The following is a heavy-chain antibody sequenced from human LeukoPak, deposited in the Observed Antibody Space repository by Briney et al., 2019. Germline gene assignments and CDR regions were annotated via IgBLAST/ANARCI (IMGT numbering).Heavy chain of an antibody. J-gene: IGHJ4*02. CDR3: ARERALRFSNYFDY. D-gene: IGHD3-3*01. CDR1: GGSISSYY. V-gene: IGHV4-59*01. CDR2: IYYSGST. Sequence: SETLSLTCTVSGGSISSYYWSWIRQPPGKGLEWIGYIYYSGSTNYNPSLKSRVTISVDTSKNQFSLKLSSVTAADTAVYYCARERALRFSNYFDYWGQGTLVTVSS.